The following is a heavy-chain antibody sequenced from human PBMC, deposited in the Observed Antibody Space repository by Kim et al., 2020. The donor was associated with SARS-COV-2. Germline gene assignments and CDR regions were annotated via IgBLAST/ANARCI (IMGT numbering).Heavy chain of an antibody. J-gene: IGHJ4*02. CDR3: ARDGTTVVTPFYYFDY. Sequence: VEGRFTISRDNSKNTLYLQMTSLRAEDTAVYYCARDGTTVVTPFYYFDYWGQGTLVTVSS. D-gene: IGHD4-17*01. V-gene: IGHV3-30*07.